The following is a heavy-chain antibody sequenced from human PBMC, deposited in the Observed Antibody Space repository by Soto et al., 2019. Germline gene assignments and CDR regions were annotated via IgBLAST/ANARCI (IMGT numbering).Heavy chain of an antibody. V-gene: IGHV4-34*01. CDR2: INHSGTT. D-gene: IGHD5-12*01. J-gene: IGHJ4*02. CDR3: ARVHAYIVATIYVPDYFDF. Sequence: SETLSLTCAVYGGSFSGYYWSWIRQHPGKGLEWIGQINHSGTTHYNPSLKSRVTISVDTSKNQFSLRVTSVTAADTAVYYCARVHAYIVATIYVPDYFDFWGQGILVTVSS. CDR1: GGSFSGYY.